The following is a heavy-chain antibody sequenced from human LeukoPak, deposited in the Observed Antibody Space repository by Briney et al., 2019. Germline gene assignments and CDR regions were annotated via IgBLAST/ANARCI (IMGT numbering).Heavy chain of an antibody. CDR2: ITPIFGTA. D-gene: IGHD2-2*01. J-gene: IGHJ4*02. V-gene: IGHV1-69*01. CDR1: GGTFSSYA. Sequence: SVKVSCKASGGTFSSYAISWVRQAPGQGLEWMGGITPIFGTANYAQKFQGRVTITADESTSTAYMELSSLRSEDTAVYYCAVGLNVVVVPAAISDPYYFDYWGQGTLVTVSS. CDR3: AVGLNVVVVPAAISDPYYFDY.